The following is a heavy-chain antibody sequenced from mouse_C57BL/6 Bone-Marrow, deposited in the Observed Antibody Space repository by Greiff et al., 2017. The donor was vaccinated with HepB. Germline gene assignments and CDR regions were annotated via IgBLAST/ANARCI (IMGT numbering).Heavy chain of an antibody. CDR3: ARNGITTVVAPGYFDV. D-gene: IGHD1-1*01. CDR2: IWTGGGT. J-gene: IGHJ1*03. CDR1: GFSLTSYA. V-gene: IGHV2-9-1*01. Sequence: QVQLKQSGPGLVAPSQRLSITCTVSGFSLTSYAISWVRQPPGKGLEWLGVIWTGGGTNYNSALKSRLSISKDNSKSQVFLKMNSLQTDDTARYYCARNGITTVVAPGYFDVWGTGTTVTVSS.